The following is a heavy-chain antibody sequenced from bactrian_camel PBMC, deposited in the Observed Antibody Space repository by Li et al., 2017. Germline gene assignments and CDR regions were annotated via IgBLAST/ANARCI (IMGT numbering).Heavy chain of an antibody. Sequence: QVQLVESGGGSVQAGGSLTLSCSTSSLNRVKFGYMSWFRQAPGKEREGIAAIDSDHSADYANDVKGRFTISKDNAKNTFYLQMNNLKPEDTAVYYCAASLRWDGAWNNAPDWRFWGQGTQVTVS. D-gene: IGHD1*01. CDR3: AASLRWDGAWNNAPDWRF. V-gene: IGHV3S53*01. CDR2: IDSDHSA. J-gene: IGHJ4*01. CDR1: SLNRVKFGY.